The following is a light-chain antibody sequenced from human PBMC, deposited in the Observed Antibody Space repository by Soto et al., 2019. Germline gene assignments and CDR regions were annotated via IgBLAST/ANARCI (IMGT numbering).Light chain of an antibody. CDR3: QQRSNWPPVT. V-gene: IGKV3-11*01. CDR1: QSVRNY. J-gene: IGKJ4*01. CDR2: DAS. Sequence: EIVLTQSPATLSLSPGERATLSCRASQSVRNYLAWYQQKPGQAPRLLIYDASDRATGIPARFSGGGSGTDFTLTISSLEPEDSAVYYCQQRSNWPPVTVGGGTKVDIK.